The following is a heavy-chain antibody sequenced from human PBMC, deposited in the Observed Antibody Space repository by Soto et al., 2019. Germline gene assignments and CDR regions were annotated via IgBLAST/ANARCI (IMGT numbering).Heavy chain of an antibody. J-gene: IGHJ4*02. D-gene: IGHD6-19*01. V-gene: IGHV2-5*02. Sequence: QITLKESGPTLVKPTQTLTLTCTFSGFSLSSTRMAVGWIRQPPGKALEWLALIYWDDDKRYRPFLKSMLTITKDTSKNHVVLTMSNMDPVDTARYYCAHIVVAGLGYYFDYWGQGTLVTVSS. CDR1: GFSLSSTRMA. CDR2: IYWDDDK. CDR3: AHIVVAGLGYYFDY.